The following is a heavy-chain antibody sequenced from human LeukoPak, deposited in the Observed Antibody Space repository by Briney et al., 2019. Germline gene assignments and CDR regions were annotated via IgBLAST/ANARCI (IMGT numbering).Heavy chain of an antibody. D-gene: IGHD2-21*01. CDR3: ARERRGLADDYYMDV. V-gene: IGHV4-30-2*01. CDR2: IYHSGST. Sequence: SETLSLTCTVSGGSISSGGYYWSWIRQPPGEGLEWIGYIYHSGSTYYNPSLKSRVTISVDRSKNQFSLKLSSVTAADTAVYYCARERRGLADDYYMDVWGKGTTVTVSS. CDR1: GGSISSGGYY. J-gene: IGHJ6*03.